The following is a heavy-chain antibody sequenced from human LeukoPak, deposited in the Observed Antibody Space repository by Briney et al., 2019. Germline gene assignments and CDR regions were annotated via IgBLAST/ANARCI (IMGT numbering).Heavy chain of an antibody. V-gene: IGHV3-11*01. J-gene: IGHJ4*02. CDR2: ISSSGSNI. CDR3: ARAGYSGSYYPFDY. D-gene: IGHD1-26*01. Sequence: GGSLRLSCAASGFTISDYYMSWIRQAPGKGLEWVSYISSSGSNIHYADSVKGRFTISRDNAKNSLYLQMNSLRAEDTAVYYCARAGYSGSYYPFDYWGQGTLVTVSS. CDR1: GFTISDYY.